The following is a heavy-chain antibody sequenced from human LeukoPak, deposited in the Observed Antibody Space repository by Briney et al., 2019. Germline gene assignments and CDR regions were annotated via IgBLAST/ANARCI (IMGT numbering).Heavy chain of an antibody. CDR3: ARVARYFDWLLLEPFDY. D-gene: IGHD3-9*01. V-gene: IGHV4-34*01. J-gene: IGHJ4*02. CDR1: GGSISSYY. Sequence: SETLSLTCTVSGGSISSYYWSWIRQPPGKGLEWIGEINHSGSTNYNPSLKSRVTISVDTSKNQFSLKLSSVTAADTAVYYCARVARYFDWLLLEPFDYWGQGTLVTVSS. CDR2: INHSGST.